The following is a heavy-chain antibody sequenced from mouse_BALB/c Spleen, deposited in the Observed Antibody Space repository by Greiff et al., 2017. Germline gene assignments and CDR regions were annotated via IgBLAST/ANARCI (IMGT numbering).Heavy chain of an antibody. Sequence: QVQLQQSGAELVRPGTSVKVSCKASGYAFTNYLIEWVKQRPGQGLEWIGVINPGSGGTNYNEKFKGKATLTADKSSSTAYMQLSSLTSDDSAVYFCARGVTTVVATSYFDYWGQGTTLTVSS. J-gene: IGHJ2*01. CDR2: INPGSGGT. V-gene: IGHV1-54*01. CDR3: ARGVTTVVATSYFDY. CDR1: GYAFTNYL. D-gene: IGHD1-1*01.